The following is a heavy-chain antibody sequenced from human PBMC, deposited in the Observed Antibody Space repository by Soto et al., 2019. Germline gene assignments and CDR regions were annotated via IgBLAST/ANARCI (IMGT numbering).Heavy chain of an antibody. V-gene: IGHV1-46*01. CDR2: INPSGGTT. CDR1: GYTFTRYY. D-gene: IGHD3-3*01. CDR3: ARVRDYDFWSLSSG. J-gene: IGHJ4*02. Sequence: QVQLVQSGAEVKKPGASVKLSCKASGYTFTRYYIHWVRQGPGQRLEWMGIINPSGGTTTYAQKFQGRVTMTRDTSTSTVSMELSSLRSEDTAVYYCARVRDYDFWSLSSGWGQGTLVTVSS.